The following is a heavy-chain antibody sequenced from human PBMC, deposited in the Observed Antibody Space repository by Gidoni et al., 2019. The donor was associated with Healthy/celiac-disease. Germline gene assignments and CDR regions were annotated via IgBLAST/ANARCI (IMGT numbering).Heavy chain of an antibody. CDR1: GGSISSGSYY. J-gene: IGHJ3*02. Sequence: QVQLQESGPGLVKPSQTLSLTCTVSGGSISSGSYYWSWIRQPAGKGLEWIGRIYTSGSTNYNPSLKSRVTISVDTSKNQFSLKLSAVTAADTAVYYCARSTVGARTWAFDIWGQGTMVTVSS. CDR2: IYTSGST. V-gene: IGHV4-61*02. D-gene: IGHD1-26*01. CDR3: ARSTVGARTWAFDI.